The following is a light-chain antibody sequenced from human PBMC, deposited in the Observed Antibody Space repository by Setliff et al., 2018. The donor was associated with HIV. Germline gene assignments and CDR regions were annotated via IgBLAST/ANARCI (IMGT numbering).Light chain of an antibody. Sequence: QSALTQPASVSGSPGQSITISCTGNSSNVGKYGFVSWYRQDPGKAPELIIYEVTKRPSGVSKRFSGSKSGNAASLTISGLQPDDEADYYCCSYAGSRTFDVLGTGTKVTVL. J-gene: IGLJ1*01. CDR1: SSNVGKYGF. V-gene: IGLV2-23*02. CDR2: EVT. CDR3: CSYAGSRTFDV.